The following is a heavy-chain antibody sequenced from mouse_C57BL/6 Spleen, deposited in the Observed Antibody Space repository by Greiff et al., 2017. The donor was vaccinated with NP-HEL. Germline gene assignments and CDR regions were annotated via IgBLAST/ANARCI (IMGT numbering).Heavy chain of an antibody. CDR3: ATDYYGSSYGAWFAY. Sequence: EVKLVESGGGLVKPGGSLKLSCAASGFTFSDYGMHWVRQAPEKGLEWVAYISSGSSTIYYADTVKGRFTISRDNAKNTLFLQMTSLRSEDTAMYYCATDYYGSSYGAWFAYWGQGTLVTVSA. J-gene: IGHJ3*01. D-gene: IGHD1-1*01. V-gene: IGHV5-17*01. CDR2: ISSGSSTI. CDR1: GFTFSDYG.